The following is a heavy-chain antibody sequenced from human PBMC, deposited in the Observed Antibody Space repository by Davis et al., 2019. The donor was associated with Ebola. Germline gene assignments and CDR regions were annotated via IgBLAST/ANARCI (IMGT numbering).Heavy chain of an antibody. CDR3: ARQGGGKPFDY. CDR2: IYYSGST. Sequence: GSLRLSCTVSGGSISSYYWSWIRQPPGKGLEWIGYIYYSGSTNHNPSLKSRVTMSVDRSKNQFSLKLSSVTAADTAVYYCARQGGGKPFDYWGQGARVTVSS. V-gene: IGHV4-59*08. D-gene: IGHD3-16*01. J-gene: IGHJ4*02. CDR1: GGSISSYY.